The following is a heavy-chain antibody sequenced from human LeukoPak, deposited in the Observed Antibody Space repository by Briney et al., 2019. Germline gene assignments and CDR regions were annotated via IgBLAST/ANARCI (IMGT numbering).Heavy chain of an antibody. J-gene: IGHJ4*02. D-gene: IGHD3-3*01. CDR3: ASYFDFWSGYHPGGEVGY. CDR1: GFTFSTYE. CDR2: ISGDGDTI. V-gene: IGHV3-48*03. Sequence: PGGSLRLSCAASGFTFSTYELNWVRQAPGEGLEWVSYISGDGDTIYYADSVKGRFTISRDNAKNSLYLQMNSLRAEDTGLYYCASYFDFWSGYHPGGEVGYWGQGTLVTVSS.